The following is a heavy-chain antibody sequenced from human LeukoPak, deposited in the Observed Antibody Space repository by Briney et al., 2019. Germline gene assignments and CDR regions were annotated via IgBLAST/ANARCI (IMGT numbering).Heavy chain of an antibody. D-gene: IGHD2-21*02. CDR1: GASISSYY. J-gene: IGHJ3*02. CDR2: IYYSGST. Sequence: SETLSLTCTVSGASISSYYWSWIRQPPGKGLEWIGYIYYSGSTNYNPSLKSRVTISLHTSKNHFSLKLSSVTAADTAVYYCARKKGGGDPAFDIWGQGTVVTASS. CDR3: ARKKGGGDPAFDI. V-gene: IGHV4-59*01.